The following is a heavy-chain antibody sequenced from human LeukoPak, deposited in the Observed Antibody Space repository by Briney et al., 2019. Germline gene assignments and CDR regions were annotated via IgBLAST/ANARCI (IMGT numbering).Heavy chain of an antibody. Sequence: ASVKVSCKASGYTFTSYGISWVRQAPGQGLEWMGWISAYNGNTNYAQKLQGRVTMTTDTSTSTAYMELRSLRSDDTAVYYCARDFDFWSGYPNGYWGQGTLVTISS. J-gene: IGHJ4*02. CDR1: GYTFTSYG. CDR3: ARDFDFWSGYPNGY. D-gene: IGHD3-3*01. V-gene: IGHV1-18*01. CDR2: ISAYNGNT.